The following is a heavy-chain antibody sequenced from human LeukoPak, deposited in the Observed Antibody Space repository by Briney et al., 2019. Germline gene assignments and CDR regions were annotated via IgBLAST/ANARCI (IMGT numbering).Heavy chain of an antibody. CDR3: ARDPGYSSGWSPHFDF. CDR1: GGSISSHY. V-gene: IGHV4-59*11. CDR2: IYYSGST. J-gene: IGHJ4*02. D-gene: IGHD6-19*01. Sequence: PSETLSLTCTVSGGSISSHYWSWIRQPPGKGLEWIGYIYYSGSTNYNPSLKSRVTISVDTSKNQFSLKLSSVTAADTAVYYCARDPGYSSGWSPHFDFWGQGTLVTVSS.